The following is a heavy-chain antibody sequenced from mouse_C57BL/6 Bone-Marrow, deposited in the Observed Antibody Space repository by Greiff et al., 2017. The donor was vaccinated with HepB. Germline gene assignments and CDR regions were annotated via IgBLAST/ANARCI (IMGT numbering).Heavy chain of an antibody. CDR3: ARANPYWYFDV. D-gene: IGHD4-1*01. V-gene: IGHV5-16*01. J-gene: IGHJ1*03. CDR1: GFTFSDYY. CDR2: INYDGSST. Sequence: EVQLVESEGGLVQPGSSMKLSCTASGFTFSDYYMAWVRQVPEKGLEWVANINYDGSSTYYLDSLKSRFIISRDNAKNILYLQMSSLKSEDTATYYCARANPYWYFDVWGTGTTVTVSS.